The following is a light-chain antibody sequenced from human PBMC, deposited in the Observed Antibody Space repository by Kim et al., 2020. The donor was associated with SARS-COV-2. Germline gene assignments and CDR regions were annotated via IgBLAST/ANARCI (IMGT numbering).Light chain of an antibody. CDR1: QSGSSSY. J-gene: IGKJ1*01. Sequence: PAERATLSCRASQSGSSSYLAWYQQKPGQAPRLLIYGASSRATGIPDRFSGSGSGTDFTLTISRLEPEDFAVYYCQQYGSSPWTFGQGTKVDIK. V-gene: IGKV3-20*01. CDR2: GAS. CDR3: QQYGSSPWT.